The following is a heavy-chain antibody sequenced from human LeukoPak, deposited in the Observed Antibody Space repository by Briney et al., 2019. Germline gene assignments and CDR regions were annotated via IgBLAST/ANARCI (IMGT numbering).Heavy chain of an antibody. CDR3: ASSWSLMGWFDR. V-gene: IGHV4-34*01. CDR1: GGSFSGYY. J-gene: IGHJ5*02. Sequence: SETLSLTCAVYGGSFSGYYWSWIRQPPGKGLEWIGEINHSGSTNYNPSLKSRVTISVDTSKNQFSLRLTSVTAADTAVYYCASSWSLMGWFDRWGQGTLVTVSS. D-gene: IGHD2-8*02. CDR2: INHSGST.